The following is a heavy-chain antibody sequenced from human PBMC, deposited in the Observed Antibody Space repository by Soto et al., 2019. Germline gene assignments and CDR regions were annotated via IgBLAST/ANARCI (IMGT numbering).Heavy chain of an antibody. V-gene: IGHV3-23*05. CDR3: ARLPKGSTVTS. CDR1: GFTFSTYA. Sequence: EGQVVESGGDLVQPGDSLTISCAASGFTFSTYAMSWVRQAPGKGLEWVSGIHKTGTITFYADSVKGRFTISRDNSKNSLFLQMNSLREEDTAVYYCARLPKGSTVTSWGQGTLVTVSS. J-gene: IGHJ4*02. CDR2: IHKTGTIT. D-gene: IGHD4-17*01.